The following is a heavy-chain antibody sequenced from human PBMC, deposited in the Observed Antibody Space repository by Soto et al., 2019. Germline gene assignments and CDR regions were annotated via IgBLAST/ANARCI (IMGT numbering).Heavy chain of an antibody. D-gene: IGHD6-19*01. CDR3: ASFYSSRGEFYYYGIDV. V-gene: IGHV1-2*02. J-gene: IGHJ6*02. CDR2: INPNSGGT. CDR1: GYIFTGYF. Sequence: GASVKVSCKASGYIFTGYFMHWVRQAPGQGLEWMGWINPNSGGTNYAQKFQGRVTLTRDTSISTAYMDLSSLRSDDTAVYYCASFYSSRGEFYYYGIDVWGQGTTVTVSS.